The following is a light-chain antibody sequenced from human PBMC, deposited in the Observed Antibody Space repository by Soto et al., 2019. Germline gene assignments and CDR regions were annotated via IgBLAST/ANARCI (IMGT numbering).Light chain of an antibody. J-gene: IGKJ5*01. CDR3: QESYSPPPIT. CDR1: QTISNY. CDR2: AAS. V-gene: IGKV1-39*01. Sequence: DIQMTQSPSSLSASVGDRVTITCRASQTISNYLNWYQKKPGKAPKLLIYAASSLQRGVPSRFSGSGSGTDFTLTIGSLQPEDLATYYCQESYSPPPITVGNGTRLVIK.